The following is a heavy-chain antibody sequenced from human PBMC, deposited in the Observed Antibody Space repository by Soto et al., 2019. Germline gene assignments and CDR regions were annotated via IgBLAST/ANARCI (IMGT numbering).Heavy chain of an antibody. J-gene: IGHJ1*01. CDR2: IYYSGST. CDR1: GGSISSYY. V-gene: IGHV4-59*01. Sequence: PSETLSLTCTVSGGSISSYYWSWIRQPPGKGLEWIGYIYYSGSTNYNPSLKSRVTISVDTSKNQFSLKLSSVTAADTAVYYCARSGLWFGDNAQYFQHWGQGTLVTVSS. CDR3: ARSGLWFGDNAQYFQH. D-gene: IGHD3-10*01.